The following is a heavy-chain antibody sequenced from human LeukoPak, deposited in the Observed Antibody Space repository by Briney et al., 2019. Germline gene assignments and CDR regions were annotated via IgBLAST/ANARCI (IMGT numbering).Heavy chain of an antibody. CDR1: GGSISSSSYY. J-gene: IGHJ4*02. CDR2: IYYSGST. Sequence: SETLSLTCTVSGGSISSSSYYWGWIRQPPGKWMEWIGSIYYSGSTYYNPSLKSRVTISVDTSKNQFSLKLSSVTAADTAVYYCAVRNDYSNYANQRRDYWGQGTLVTVSS. V-gene: IGHV4-39*01. CDR3: AVRNDYSNYANQRRDY. D-gene: IGHD4-11*01.